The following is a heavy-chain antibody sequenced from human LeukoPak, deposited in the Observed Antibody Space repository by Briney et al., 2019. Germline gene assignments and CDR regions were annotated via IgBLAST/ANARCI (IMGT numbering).Heavy chain of an antibody. J-gene: IGHJ4*02. CDR3: AKDYDGQLWSPPH. V-gene: IGHV3-23*01. CDR1: GFTFSSYA. D-gene: IGHD5-18*01. CDR2: ISGSGGST. Sequence: GGSLRLSCAASGFTFSSYAMSWVRQAPGKGLEWVSTISGSGGSTYYADSVKGRFTISRDNSKKTLDLQMNSLRADDTAVYYCAKDYDGQLWSPPHCGQGTLVTLSS.